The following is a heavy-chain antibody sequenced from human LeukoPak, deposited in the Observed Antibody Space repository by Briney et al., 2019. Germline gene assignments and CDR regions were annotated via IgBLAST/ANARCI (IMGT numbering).Heavy chain of an antibody. D-gene: IGHD4-17*01. CDR1: GFTFSSYA. CDR3: ALTTVTTTYYYYGMDV. Sequence: GGSLRLSCAASGFTFSSYAMSWVRQAPGKGLEWVSAISGSGGSTYYADSVKGRLTISRDNSKNTLYLQMNSLRAEDTAVYYCALTTVTTTYYYYGMDVWGQGTTVTVSS. V-gene: IGHV3-23*01. CDR2: ISGSGGST. J-gene: IGHJ6*02.